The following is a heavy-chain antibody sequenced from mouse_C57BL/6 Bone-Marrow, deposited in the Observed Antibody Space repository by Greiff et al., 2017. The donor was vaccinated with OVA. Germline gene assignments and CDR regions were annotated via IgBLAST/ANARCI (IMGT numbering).Heavy chain of an antibody. D-gene: IGHD1-3*01. CDR2: ISSGGSYT. CDR1: GFTFSSYG. V-gene: IGHV5-6*01. J-gene: IGHJ2*01. CDR3: VCNSYFDY. Sequence: EVKLVESGGDLVKPGGSLKLSCAASGFTFSSYGMSWVRQTPDKRLEWVATISSGGSYTYYPDSVKGRFTISRDNAKNTLYLQMSSLKSEDTAMYYCVCNSYFDYWGQGTTLTVSS.